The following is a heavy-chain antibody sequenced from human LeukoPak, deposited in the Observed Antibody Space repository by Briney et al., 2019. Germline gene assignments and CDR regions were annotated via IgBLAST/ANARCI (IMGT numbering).Heavy chain of an antibody. D-gene: IGHD6-13*01. CDR1: GGSISSYY. V-gene: IGHV4-59*01. CDR2: IYYSGST. J-gene: IGHJ5*02. CDR3: ARGSLIAAAGPYNWFDP. Sequence: SETLSLTCTVSGGSISSYYWSWIRQPPGKGLEWIGYIYYSGSTNYHPSLKSRVTISVDTSKNQFSLKLSSVTAADTDVYYCARGSLIAAAGPYNWFDPWGQGTLVTVSS.